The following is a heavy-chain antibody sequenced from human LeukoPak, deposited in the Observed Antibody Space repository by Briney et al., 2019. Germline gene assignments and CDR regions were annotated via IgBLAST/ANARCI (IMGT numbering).Heavy chain of an antibody. Sequence: GGSLRLPCAASGFTFSSFWMSWVRQAPGKGLEWVANIKQDGSEKYYVDSVKGRFTISRDNSKNTLYLQMNSLRAEDTAVYYCAKDQIAAAVHFDYWGQGILVTVSS. D-gene: IGHD6-13*01. J-gene: IGHJ4*02. CDR3: AKDQIAAAVHFDY. CDR1: GFTFSSFW. V-gene: IGHV3-7*03. CDR2: IKQDGSEK.